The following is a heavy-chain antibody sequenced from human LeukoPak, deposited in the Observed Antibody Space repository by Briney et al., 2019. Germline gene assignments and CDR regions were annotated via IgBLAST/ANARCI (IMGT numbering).Heavy chain of an antibody. J-gene: IGHJ4*02. D-gene: IGHD6-19*01. CDR2: IYYSGST. Sequence: PSETLSLTCTVSGGSVSSGSYYWSWIRQPPGKGLEWIGYIYYSGSTNYNPSLKSRVTISVDTSKNQFSLKLSSVTAADTAVHHCARGYSSGWYEGLFDYWGQGTLVTVSS. CDR1: GGSVSSGSYY. V-gene: IGHV4-61*01. CDR3: ARGYSSGWYEGLFDY.